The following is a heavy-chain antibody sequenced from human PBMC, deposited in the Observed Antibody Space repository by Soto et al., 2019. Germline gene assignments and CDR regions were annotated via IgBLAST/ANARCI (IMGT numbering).Heavy chain of an antibody. V-gene: IGHV4-34*01. D-gene: IGHD2-8*02. CDR2: INHSGSP. CDR3: AREEVPRWCSRGYYDMDV. CDR1: GGSFSGYY. Sequence: SESLSLTCAVYGGSFSGYYWTRIRQPPRQGPEWIGDINHSGSPNNNSSLKSRVTLSVDTSKKQLSLKLRSVTAADTAVYYCAREEVPRWCSRGYYDMDVWGQGTTVTVSS. J-gene: IGHJ6*02.